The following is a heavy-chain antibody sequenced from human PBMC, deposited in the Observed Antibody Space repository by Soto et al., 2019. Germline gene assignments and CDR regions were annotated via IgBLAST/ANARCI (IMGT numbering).Heavy chain of an antibody. CDR1: GFTFHRNW. Sequence: SLRLSCASSGFTFHRNWMNWVRQAPGEGLEWVATINQDGGERNYVDSVRGRFTISRDNAKNSLYLQMNSLRAEDTAVYYCARDFYGSIDYWGQGALVTVSS. D-gene: IGHD4-17*01. CDR2: INQDGGER. J-gene: IGHJ4*02. CDR3: ARDFYGSIDY. V-gene: IGHV3-7*01.